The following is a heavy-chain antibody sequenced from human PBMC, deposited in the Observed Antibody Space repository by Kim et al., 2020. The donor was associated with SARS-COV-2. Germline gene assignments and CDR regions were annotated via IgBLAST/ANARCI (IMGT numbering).Heavy chain of an antibody. CDR2: MNPNSGNT. J-gene: IGHJ6*03. D-gene: IGHD3-3*01. V-gene: IGHV1-8*01. CDR3: ARETRRITIFGVLTAPNYYYYYMDV. Sequence: ASVKVSCKASGYTFTSYDINWVRQATGQGLEWMGWMNPNSGNTGYAQKFQGRVTMTRNTSISTAYMELSSLRSEDTALYYCARETRRITIFGVLTAPNYYYYYMDVWGKGTTVTVSS. CDR1: GYTFTSYD.